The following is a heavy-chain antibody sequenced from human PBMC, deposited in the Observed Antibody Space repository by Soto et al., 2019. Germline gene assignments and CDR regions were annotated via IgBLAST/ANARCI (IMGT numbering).Heavy chain of an antibody. D-gene: IGHD1-26*01. CDR1: GGSFSPYY. CDR2: IKHTGGT. CDR3: VRHGGYHFDS. V-gene: IGHV4-34*01. Sequence: SETLSLTCSVYGGSFSPYYWSWVRQPPGRGLEWIGEIKHTGGTIYNPSLKSRVTMSLDASKNQFSLNLNSVTAADTAEYYCVRHGGYHFDSWGQGTLVTVSS. J-gene: IGHJ5*01.